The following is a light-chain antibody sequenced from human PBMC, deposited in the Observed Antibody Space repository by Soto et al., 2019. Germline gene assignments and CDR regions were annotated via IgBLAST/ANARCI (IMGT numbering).Light chain of an antibody. V-gene: IGLV2-18*01. CDR2: EVN. CDR3: SLYTTSSSRVV. CDR1: SSDVGTYNR. J-gene: IGLJ2*01. Sequence: QSALTQPPSVSGSPGQSVTITCTGTSSDVGTYNRVSWYQQPPGTAPKLIIYEVNNRPSGVPDRFSGSKSGNTASLTISGRKAEDEADYHCSLYTTSSSRVVFGGGTKLTVL.